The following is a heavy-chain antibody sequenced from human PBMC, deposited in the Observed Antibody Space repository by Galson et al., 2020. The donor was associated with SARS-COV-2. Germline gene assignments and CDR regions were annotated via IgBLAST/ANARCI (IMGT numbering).Heavy chain of an antibody. V-gene: IGHV3-7*01. CDR3: TRPSSGYDWGGAFDI. CDR1: GFTFSSYW. CDR2: IRQDGSEK. J-gene: IGHJ3*02. Sequence: SCAASGFTFSSYWMTWVRQAPGKGLEWVANIRQDGSEKYYVDSVKGRFTISRDNAKNTLYLQMNSLRAEDTAVYYCTRPSSGYDWGGAFDIWGQGTMVTVSS. D-gene: IGHD3-22*01.